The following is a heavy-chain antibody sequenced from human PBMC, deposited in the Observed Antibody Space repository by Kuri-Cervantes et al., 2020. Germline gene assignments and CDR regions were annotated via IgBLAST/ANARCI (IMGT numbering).Heavy chain of an antibody. V-gene: IGHV3-15*01. CDR1: GFTFTDAW. CDR3: TTGINLWF. CDR2: IKSKSDGGTA. Sequence: GGSLRLPCAASGFTFTDAWMSWVRQAPGKGLEWVGCIKSKSDGGTADYVSPVKGRFTISRDDSKNTLYLQMNSLKTEDTAIYYCTTGINLWFWGQGTLVTVSS. D-gene: IGHD2-21*01. J-gene: IGHJ4*02.